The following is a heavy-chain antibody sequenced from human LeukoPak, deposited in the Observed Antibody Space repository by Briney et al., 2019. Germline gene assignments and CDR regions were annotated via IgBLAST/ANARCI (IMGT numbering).Heavy chain of an antibody. D-gene: IGHD3-10*01. Sequence: PSETLSLTCTVSGGSISSGGYYWSWIRQHPGKGREWIGYIYYSGSTYYNPSLKSRVTISVDTSKNQFSLNLSSVTAADTAVYYCARDKVRGVNPPDAFDIWGQGTMVTVSS. CDR1: GGSISSGGYY. CDR3: ARDKVRGVNPPDAFDI. J-gene: IGHJ3*02. CDR2: IYYSGST. V-gene: IGHV4-31*03.